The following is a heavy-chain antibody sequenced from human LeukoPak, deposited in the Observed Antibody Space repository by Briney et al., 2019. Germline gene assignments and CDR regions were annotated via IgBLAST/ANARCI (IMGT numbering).Heavy chain of an antibody. V-gene: IGHV3-30*02. D-gene: IGHD3/OR15-3a*01. CDR2: IRYDGNNK. CDR3: ARVSQDWGYAFDI. CDR1: GFTFSTYG. Sequence: PGGSLRLSCAASGFTFSTYGMHWVRQAPGKGLEWVAFIRYDGNNKYYADSVKGRFTISRDNAKNSLYLQMNSLRAEDTAVYYCARVSQDWGYAFDIWGQGTMVTVSS. J-gene: IGHJ3*02.